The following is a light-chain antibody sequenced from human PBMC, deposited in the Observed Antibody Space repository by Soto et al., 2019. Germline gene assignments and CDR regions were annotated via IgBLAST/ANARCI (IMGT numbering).Light chain of an antibody. V-gene: IGKV4-1*01. CDR2: WAS. CDR3: QQYFDVPFT. J-gene: IGKJ4*01. Sequence: LGERATMNCKCSRSVLYKSNNKNHLAWYQQKPGQPPQLIIYWASTRESGVPERFSGSGSGTDFTLTISSLEAEDVAFYWCQQYFDVPFTFGGGTKVDI. CDR1: RSVLYKSNNKNH.